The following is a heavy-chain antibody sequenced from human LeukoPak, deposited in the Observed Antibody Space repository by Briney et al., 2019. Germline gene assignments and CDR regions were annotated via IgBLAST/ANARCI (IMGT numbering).Heavy chain of an antibody. J-gene: IGHJ4*02. CDR3: AVDTTIAVAGPRIVVVTAMGDY. Sequence: GASVKVSCKASGYTFTSYYMHWVRQAPGQGLEWMGIINPSGGSTSYAQKFQGRVTMTRDTSTSTVYMELSSLRSEDTAVYYCAVDTTIAVAGPRIVVVTAMGDYWGQGTLVTVSS. D-gene: IGHD2-21*02. CDR2: INPSGGST. CDR1: GYTFTSYY. V-gene: IGHV1-46*01.